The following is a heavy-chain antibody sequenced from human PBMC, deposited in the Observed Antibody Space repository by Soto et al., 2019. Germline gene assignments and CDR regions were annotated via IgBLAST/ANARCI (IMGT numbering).Heavy chain of an antibody. CDR3: ARGPTVANYYYGMDV. CDR2: IYYSGST. CDR1: RASISGHY. J-gene: IGHJ6*02. Sequence: PSATLSPTSTVSRASISGHYWSWVRQPPGKGLEWIGYIYYSGSTNYNPSRKSRVTISVDTSKKQFSLNLSSVTAADTAVYYCARGPTVANYYYGMDVWGQGTTVTVSS. D-gene: IGHD4-17*01. V-gene: IGHV4-59*11.